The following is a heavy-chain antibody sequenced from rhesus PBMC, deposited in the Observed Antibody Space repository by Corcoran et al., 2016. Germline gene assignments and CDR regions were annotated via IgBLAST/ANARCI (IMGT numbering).Heavy chain of an antibody. CDR2: IYGSSTST. CDR3: ARSSYYYGLDS. Sequence: QVQLQESGPGLVKPSETLSLTCAVSGGSISDYYYWNWIRQPPGKGLEWIGFIYGSSTSTNYNPSLKSRVTISKDTSKNQFSLKLSSVTAADTAVYYCARSSYYYGLDSWGQGVVVTVSS. J-gene: IGHJ6*01. D-gene: IGHD2-15*01. CDR1: GGSISDYYY. V-gene: IGHV4S10*01.